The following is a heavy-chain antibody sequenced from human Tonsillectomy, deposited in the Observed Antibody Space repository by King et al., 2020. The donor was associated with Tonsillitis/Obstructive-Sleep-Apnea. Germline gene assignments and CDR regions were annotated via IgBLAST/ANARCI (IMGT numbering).Heavy chain of an antibody. V-gene: IGHV1-18*01. CDR2: ISAHNGHT. D-gene: IGHD3-22*01. Sequence: VQLVESGAEVKKPGASVKVSCKASGYTFTSYGISWVRQAPGQGLEWMAWISAHNGHTNYAQNLQGRVTMTTDTSTSTAYMELRSLRSDDTAVYYCARDSMSHYYDSSDYYTFNHWGQGTLVTVSS. J-gene: IGHJ4*02. CDR1: GYTFTSYG. CDR3: ARDSMSHYYDSSDYYTFNH.